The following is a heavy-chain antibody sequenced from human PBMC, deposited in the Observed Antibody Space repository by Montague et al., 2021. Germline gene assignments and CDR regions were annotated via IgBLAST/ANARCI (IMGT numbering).Heavy chain of an antibody. J-gene: IGHJ5*02. Sequence: CAISGDSVSVVEPRWNSVKHSPSLRLEQLGGSCYRSKCYNEYAISVRSRITVNPDTSKNQVSLLLNSVTPEDTAAYYSARGWQKRFGPWGQGTLITVSS. CDR2: SCYRSKCYN. CDR1: GDSVSVVEPR. V-gene: IGHV6-1*01. CDR3: ARGWQKRFGP. D-gene: IGHD5-24*01.